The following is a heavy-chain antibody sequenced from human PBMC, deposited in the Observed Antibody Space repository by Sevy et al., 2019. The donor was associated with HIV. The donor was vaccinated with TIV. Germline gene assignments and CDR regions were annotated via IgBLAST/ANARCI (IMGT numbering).Heavy chain of an antibody. Sequence: GGSLRLSCVASGFTFNDHYMDWVRQAPGKGLEWVGRSRNKANGYTTEYAASVKARFTVSRDDSKNSVYLQMNSLKTEDTAVYYCARRDSSGYSSLDYWGQGTLVTVSS. CDR2: SRNKANGYTT. CDR1: GFTFNDHY. CDR3: ARRDSSGYSSLDY. V-gene: IGHV3-72*01. J-gene: IGHJ4*02. D-gene: IGHD3-22*01.